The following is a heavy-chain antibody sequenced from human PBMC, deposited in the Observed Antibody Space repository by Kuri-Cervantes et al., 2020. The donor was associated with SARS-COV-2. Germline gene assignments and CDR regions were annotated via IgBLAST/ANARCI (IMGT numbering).Heavy chain of an antibody. CDR2: ISFDESDK. CDR1: GFTFSTYR. V-gene: IGHV3-30*18. CDR3: AKDHGPYSRATAYYGLDV. D-gene: IGHD6-13*01. J-gene: IGHJ6*02. Sequence: LSLTCAASGFTFSTYRMHWVRQAPGKGLEWVSVISFDESDKDYADSVKGRFTISRDNSKSTLYLQMNSLRAGDTAVYYCAKDHGPYSRATAYYGLDVWGQGTTVTVSS.